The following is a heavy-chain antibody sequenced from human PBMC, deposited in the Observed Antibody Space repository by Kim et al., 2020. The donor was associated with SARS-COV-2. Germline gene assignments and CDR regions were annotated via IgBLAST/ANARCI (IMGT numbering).Heavy chain of an antibody. CDR3: EWDKGQQLILTYGMDN. J-gene: IGHJ6*02. Sequence: GGSLRLSCAASGFTFSNAWMSWVRQAPGKGLEWVGRIKSKTDGGTTDYAAHVKGRSTNSRDDSKNTLYLQMNSRKTEDTAVHYCEWDKGQQLILTYGMDNXGQGTPVTVSS. D-gene: IGHD6-13*01. CDR2: IKSKTDGGTT. CDR1: GFTFSNAW. V-gene: IGHV3-15*01.